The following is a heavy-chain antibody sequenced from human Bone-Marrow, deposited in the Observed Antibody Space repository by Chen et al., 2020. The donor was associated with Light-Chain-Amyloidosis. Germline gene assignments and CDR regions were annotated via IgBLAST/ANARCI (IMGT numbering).Heavy chain of an antibody. Sequence: EVQLEQSGPEVKKPGESLKISCKGSGYTFPNYWIGWVRQMPGKGLEWMGVINPDAADARYSPSFEGQVTISADKSITTAYLQWRSLKASDTAMYYCARRREGYNFDYWGQGTLVTVSS. D-gene: IGHD5-12*01. CDR3: ARRREGYNFDY. CDR2: INPDAADA. CDR1: GYTFPNYW. J-gene: IGHJ4*02. V-gene: IGHV5-51*01.